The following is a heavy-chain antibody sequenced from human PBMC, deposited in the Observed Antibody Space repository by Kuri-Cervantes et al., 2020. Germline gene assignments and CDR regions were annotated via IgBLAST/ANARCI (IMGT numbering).Heavy chain of an antibody. J-gene: IGHJ4*02. CDR1: GFTFSSYG. D-gene: IGHD6-13*01. Sequence: GGSLRLSCAASGFTFSSYGMHWVRQAPGKGLEWVAVISYDGSNKYYADSVKGRFTISRDNSKNTLYLQMNSLRAEDTAVYYCARGGYSSFPSPLEWGQGTLVTVSS. CDR2: ISYDGSNK. V-gene: IGHV3-30*03. CDR3: ARGGYSSFPSPLE.